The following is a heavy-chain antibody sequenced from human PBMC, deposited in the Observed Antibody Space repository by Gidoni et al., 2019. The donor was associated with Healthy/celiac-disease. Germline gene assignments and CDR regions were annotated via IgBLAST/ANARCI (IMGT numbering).Heavy chain of an antibody. CDR3: ARVGALRGYSGYAEYNWFDP. J-gene: IGHJ5*02. V-gene: IGHV4-34*01. CDR1: GGSFSGYY. Sequence: QVQLQQWGAGLLKPSETLSLTCAVYGGSFSGYYWSWIRQPPGKGLEWLGEINHSGSTNYNPSLKSRVTISVDTSKNQFSLKLSSVTAADTAVYYCARVGALRGYSGYAEYNWFDPWGQGTLVTVSS. CDR2: INHSGST. D-gene: IGHD5-12*01.